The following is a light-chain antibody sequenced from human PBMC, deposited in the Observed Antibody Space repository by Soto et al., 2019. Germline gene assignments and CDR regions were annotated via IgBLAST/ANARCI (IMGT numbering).Light chain of an antibody. J-gene: IGKJ1*01. Sequence: DIQMIQSPSSLSASVGDRVTITCQASQEISNYLNWYQQKPGKAPKLLIYDASNLERGVPSRSSGRGSGTDFTFTISSLQPEDFATYYCQQYDHLPRTFGRGTKVEIK. CDR3: QQYDHLPRT. V-gene: IGKV1-33*01. CDR1: QEISNY. CDR2: DAS.